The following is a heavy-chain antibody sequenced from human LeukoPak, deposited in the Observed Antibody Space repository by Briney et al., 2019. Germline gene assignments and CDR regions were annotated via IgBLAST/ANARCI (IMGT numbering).Heavy chain of an antibody. CDR3: ARDFRSNAVSDPYYFDY. Sequence: GGPLRLSCAASGFTFNIYGMHWVRQAPGKGLEWVALVWYDGTKNFYADSVKGRFTISRDNSKNTLYLQMNTLRPDDTAMYYCARDFRSNAVSDPYYFDYWGQGTLVTVSP. V-gene: IGHV3-33*01. CDR2: VWYDGTKN. CDR1: GFTFNIYG. J-gene: IGHJ4*02. D-gene: IGHD2-8*01.